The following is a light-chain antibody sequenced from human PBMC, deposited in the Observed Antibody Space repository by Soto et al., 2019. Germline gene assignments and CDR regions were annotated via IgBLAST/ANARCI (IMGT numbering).Light chain of an antibody. CDR1: SSNIGNNY. V-gene: IGLV1-51*01. J-gene: IGLJ2*01. Sequence: QSVLTQPPSVSAAPGQTVTISCSGSSSNIGNNYVSWYQQLPGTAPKLLIYDNNKRPSGIPDRFSGSKSDTSVTLGITGLQTGDEAEYYCGTWDSSLSAVVFGGGTQLTVL. CDR3: GTWDSSLSAVV. CDR2: DNN.